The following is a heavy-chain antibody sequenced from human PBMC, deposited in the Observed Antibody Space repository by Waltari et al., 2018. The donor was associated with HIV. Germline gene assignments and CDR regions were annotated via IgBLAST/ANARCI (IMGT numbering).Heavy chain of an antibody. Sequence: EVQLVESGGGLVQPGGSLRLSCAASGFTFSSYWMHWVRQAPGKGLVWGARINRDGGSTSYADSVKGRFTISRDNAKNTLYLQMNSLRAEDTAVYYCARDHSVRYFDNPHGVDIWGQGTMVTVSS. J-gene: IGHJ3*02. CDR2: INRDGGST. CDR3: ARDHSVRYFDNPHGVDI. CDR1: GFTFSSYW. D-gene: IGHD3-9*01. V-gene: IGHV3-74*01.